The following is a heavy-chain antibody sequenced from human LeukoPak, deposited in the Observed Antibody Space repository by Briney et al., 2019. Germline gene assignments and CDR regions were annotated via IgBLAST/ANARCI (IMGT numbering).Heavy chain of an antibody. J-gene: IGHJ4*02. Sequence: GGSLRLSCAASGFTFSSYSMNWVRQAPGKGLEWVSSISNIGTYIYYADSVKGRFTISRDNTKNSLYLQTNSLRAEDTAVYYCARLEGSYPTYYFDYWGQGTLVTVSS. CDR3: ARLEGSYPTYYFDY. D-gene: IGHD3-16*02. V-gene: IGHV3-21*01. CDR2: ISNIGTYI. CDR1: GFTFSSYS.